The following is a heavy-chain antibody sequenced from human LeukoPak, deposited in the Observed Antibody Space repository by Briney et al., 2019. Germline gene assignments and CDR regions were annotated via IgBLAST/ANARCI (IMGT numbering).Heavy chain of an antibody. CDR1: GFIFDDYA. D-gene: IGHD6-13*01. J-gene: IGHJ4*02. V-gene: IGHV3-9*01. CDR2: ISWNSGGR. Sequence: PGGSLRLSCAASGFIFDDYAMYWVRQAPGKGLEWVSSISWNSGGRVYADSVKGRFTISRDNAKNSLYLQMNSLRAEDTALYYCAKAGRHSSSWIDYWGQGTLVTVSS. CDR3: AKAGRHSSSWIDY.